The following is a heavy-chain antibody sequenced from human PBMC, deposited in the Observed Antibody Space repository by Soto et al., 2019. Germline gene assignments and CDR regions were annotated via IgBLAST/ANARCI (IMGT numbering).Heavy chain of an antibody. CDR1: GGSISSGY. CDR3: ARVWTTVTNWFDP. D-gene: IGHD4-17*01. V-gene: IGHV4-59*12. CDR2: INHSGST. Sequence: PSETLSLTCSVSGGSISSGYWSWIRHPPGKGLEWIGQINHSGSTSYNPSLKSRVTISVDKSKNQFSLKLSSVTAADTAVYYCARVWTTVTNWFDPRGQGTLVTVSS. J-gene: IGHJ5*02.